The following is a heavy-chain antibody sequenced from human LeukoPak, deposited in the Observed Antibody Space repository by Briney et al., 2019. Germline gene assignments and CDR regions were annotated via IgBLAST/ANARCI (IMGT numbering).Heavy chain of an antibody. V-gene: IGHV3-48*02. CDR3: ATAPGGDPYCFDY. J-gene: IGHJ4*02. CDR2: ISPTSSTI. D-gene: IGHD2-21*02. Sequence: GGSLRLSCAASGFSFSSYSLNWVRQAPGKGLEWVSYISPTSSTIYHADSVKGRFTISRDNAKSSLYLQMTSLRDEDTALYYCATAPGGDPYCFDYWGQGALVTVSS. CDR1: GFSFSSYS.